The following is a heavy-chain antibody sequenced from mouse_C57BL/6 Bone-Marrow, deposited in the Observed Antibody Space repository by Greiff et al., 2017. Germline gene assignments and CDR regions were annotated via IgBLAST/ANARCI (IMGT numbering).Heavy chain of an antibody. CDR1: GYTFTSYT. J-gene: IGHJ3*01. Sequence: VQLQQSGAELAGPGASVKMSCKASGYTFTSYTMHWVKQRPGQGLEWIGYINPSSGYTKYNQKFKDKATLTADKSSSTAYMQLSSLTSEDSAVYYCARSGGLSWFAYWGQGTLVTVSA. V-gene: IGHV1-4*01. D-gene: IGHD2-2*01. CDR2: INPSSGYT. CDR3: ARSGGLSWFAY.